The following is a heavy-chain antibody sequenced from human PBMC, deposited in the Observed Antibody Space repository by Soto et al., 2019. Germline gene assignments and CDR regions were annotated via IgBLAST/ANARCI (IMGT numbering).Heavy chain of an antibody. CDR3: LGVVVPAAAPGDY. Sequence: GGSLRLSCAASGFTFSSYAMSWVRQAPGKGLEWVSAISGSGGSTYYADSVKGRFTISRDNSKNTLYLQMNSLRAEDTAVYYCLGVVVPAAAPGDYWGQGTLVTVSS. CDR1: GFTFSSYA. CDR2: ISGSGGST. D-gene: IGHD2-2*01. V-gene: IGHV3-23*01. J-gene: IGHJ4*02.